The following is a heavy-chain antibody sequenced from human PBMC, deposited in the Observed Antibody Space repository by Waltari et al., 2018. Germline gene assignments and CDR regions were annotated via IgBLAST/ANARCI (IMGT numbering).Heavy chain of an antibody. J-gene: IGHJ2*01. CDR1: GYTFIDNY. V-gene: IGHV1-2*02. CDR3: ARDLKPYNWYFDL. D-gene: IGHD3-10*01. Sequence: QVQLVQSGAEVKKPGASVKVSCKASGYTFIDNYIHWVRQAPGQGLEWMGWISPNSGGTEYAQHCQGRVTMTRDTSISTAYMELYRLRSDDTAVYYCARDLKPYNWYFDLWGRGTLVTVSS. CDR2: ISPNSGGT.